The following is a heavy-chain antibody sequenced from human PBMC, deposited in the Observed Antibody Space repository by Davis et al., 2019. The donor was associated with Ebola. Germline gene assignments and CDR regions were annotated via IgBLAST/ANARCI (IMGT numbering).Heavy chain of an antibody. CDR1: GYSFTRYW. CDR2: IYPGDSDT. V-gene: IGHV5-51*01. J-gene: IGHJ4*02. CDR3: ARLDGPYSSSPWYFDY. D-gene: IGHD6-6*01. Sequence: GESLKISCEASGYSFTRYWIGWVRQLPGKGLEWMGIIYPGDSDTRYSPSFLGQVIISADKSISTAYLQWSSLKASDTAMYYCARLDGPYSSSPWYFDYWGQGTLVTVS.